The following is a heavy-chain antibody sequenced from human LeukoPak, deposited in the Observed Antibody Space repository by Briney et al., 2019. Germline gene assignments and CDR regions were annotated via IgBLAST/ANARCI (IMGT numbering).Heavy chain of an antibody. J-gene: IGHJ4*02. CDR2: IYYSGST. D-gene: IGHD6-19*01. V-gene: IGHV4-39*01. CDR3: ARQGVAVASYYFDY. Sequence: SIYYSGSTYYNPSLKSRVTISVDTSKNQFSLKLSSVTAADTAVYYCARQGVAVASYYFDYWGPGNPGHRLL.